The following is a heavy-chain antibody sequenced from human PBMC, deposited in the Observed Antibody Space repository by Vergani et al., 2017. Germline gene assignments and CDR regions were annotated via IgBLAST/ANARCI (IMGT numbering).Heavy chain of an antibody. V-gene: IGHV4-59*01. CDR3: ARAPYSSSWYDY. D-gene: IGHD6-13*01. CDR2: IYYSGST. CDR1: GGSISSYY. J-gene: IGHJ4*02. Sequence: QVQLQESGPGLVKPSETLSLTCTVSGGSISSYYWSWIRQPPGKGLEWIGYIYYSGSTNYNPSLKSRVTISVDTSKTQFSLKLSSVTAADTAVYYCARAPYSSSWYDYWGQGTLVTVSS.